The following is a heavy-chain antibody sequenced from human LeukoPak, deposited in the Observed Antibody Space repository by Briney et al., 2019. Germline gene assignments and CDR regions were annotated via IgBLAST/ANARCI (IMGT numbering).Heavy chain of an antibody. CDR1: GGSISSGDYY. J-gene: IGHJ3*02. Sequence: SETLSLTCTVSGGSISSGDYYWSWIRQPPGKGLEWIGYIYYSGSTYYNPSLKSRVTISVDTTKNQFSLKLSSVTAADTAVYYCASSLGYCSSTSCPGAFDIWGQGTMVTVSS. CDR3: ASSLGYCSSTSCPGAFDI. CDR2: IYYSGST. D-gene: IGHD2-2*01. V-gene: IGHV4-30-4*08.